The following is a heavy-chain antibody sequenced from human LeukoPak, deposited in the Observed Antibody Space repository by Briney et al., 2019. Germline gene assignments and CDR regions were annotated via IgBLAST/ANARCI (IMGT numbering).Heavy chain of an antibody. CDR2: VSGSGAKT. D-gene: IGHD3-22*01. V-gene: IGHV3-23*01. Sequence: GGSLRLSCAASAFTFSGYTMSWVRQAPGKWMEWVSAVSGSGAKTYYADSVKGRFTISRDNSKGALYLQMNRLRAEDTALYYCARDFYDSSGYYYDYWGQGTLVTVSS. CDR3: ARDFYDSSGYYYDY. CDR1: AFTFSGYT. J-gene: IGHJ4*02.